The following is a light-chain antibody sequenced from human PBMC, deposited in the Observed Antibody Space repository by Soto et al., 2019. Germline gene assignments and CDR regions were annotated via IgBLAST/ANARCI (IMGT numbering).Light chain of an antibody. V-gene: IGLV1-47*02. J-gene: IGLJ3*02. Sequence: QSVLTQPPSASGTPGQRVTISCSGSSSNIGSNYIYWFQQLPGTAPKLLIYSVNQRPSGVPDRFFGSKSGTSASLAISGLRSEDEADYYCATWDDSLSGWVFGGGTKVTVL. CDR1: SSNIGSNY. CDR3: ATWDDSLSGWV. CDR2: SVN.